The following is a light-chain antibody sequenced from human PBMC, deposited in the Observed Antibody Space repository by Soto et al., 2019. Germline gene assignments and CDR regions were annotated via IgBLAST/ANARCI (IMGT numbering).Light chain of an antibody. CDR1: QGVQNR. CDR2: NVS. J-gene: IGKJ5*01. CDR3: RQFNSYPIT. V-gene: IGKV1-13*02. Sequence: AIHLTQSPSSLSASVGDTVTITCRASQGVQNRLTWYQQKPGKPPKLLISNVSHLENGVPSRFSGSGSGTDFTLTINSLQPGDFATYYCRQFNSYPITFGQGTRL.